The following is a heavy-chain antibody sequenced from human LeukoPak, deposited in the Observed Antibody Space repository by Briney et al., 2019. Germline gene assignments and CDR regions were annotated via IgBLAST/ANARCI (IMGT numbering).Heavy chain of an antibody. CDR2: ISSSRSYI. V-gene: IGHV3-21*01. Sequence: GGSLRLSCAASGFTFSHYWMTWVRQAPGKGLEWVSSISSSRSYIYYADSVKGRFTISRDNAKNSLYLQMNSLRAEDTAVYYCASAAGAFDNWGQGTMITVSS. J-gene: IGHJ3*02. CDR3: ASAAGAFDN. D-gene: IGHD6-13*01. CDR1: GFTFSHYW.